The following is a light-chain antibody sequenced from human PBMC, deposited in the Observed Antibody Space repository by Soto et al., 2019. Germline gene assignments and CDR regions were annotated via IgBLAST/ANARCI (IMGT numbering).Light chain of an antibody. V-gene: IGKV3-15*01. CDR2: HAS. J-gene: IGKJ5*01. Sequence: EIVLTQSPGIRSLSPGESVTLSCRASQRVTRNLAWHQQIPGQPPRLLVYHASVRATGVPARFSGSGSGTEFSLTISNLQSEDFAIYFCQQYDDWPPITFGQGTRLEIK. CDR1: QRVTRN. CDR3: QQYDDWPPIT.